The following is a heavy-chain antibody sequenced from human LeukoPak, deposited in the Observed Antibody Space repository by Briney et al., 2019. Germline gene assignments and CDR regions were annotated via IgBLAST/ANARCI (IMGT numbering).Heavy chain of an antibody. CDR2: IYYGGST. CDR1: SGSIRTSY. Sequence: SETLSLTCTVSSGSIRTSYCSWIRQPPGKGLEWIGYIYYGGSTNYNPSLKSRVTISVDTSRNQFSLKLSSVTAADTAVYYCARAPNPDFFDDWGQGTLVTVSS. J-gene: IGHJ4*02. CDR3: ARAPNPDFFDD. D-gene: IGHD2-8*01. V-gene: IGHV4-59*01.